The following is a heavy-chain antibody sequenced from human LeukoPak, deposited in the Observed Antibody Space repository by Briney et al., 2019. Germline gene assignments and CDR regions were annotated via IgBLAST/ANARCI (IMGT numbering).Heavy chain of an antibody. CDR2: IYPGDSDT. CDR3: ATQTILTGYSGAFDI. Sequence: GESLKISCKGSGYSFTSYWIGWVRQMPGKGLEWMGIIYPGDSDTRYSPSFQGQVTISADKSISTAYLQWSSLKASDTAMYYCATQTILTGYSGAFDIRGQGTMVTVSS. J-gene: IGHJ3*02. D-gene: IGHD3-9*01. CDR1: GYSFTSYW. V-gene: IGHV5-51*01.